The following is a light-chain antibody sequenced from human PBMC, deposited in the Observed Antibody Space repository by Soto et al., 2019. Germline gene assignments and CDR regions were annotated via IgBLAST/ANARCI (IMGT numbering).Light chain of an antibody. CDR3: QQYYSTPRT. V-gene: IGKV4-1*01. J-gene: IGKJ1*01. CDR1: QSVLFSSNNKNY. Sequence: DIVMTQSPDSLAVSLGERATINCKSSQSVLFSSNNKNYLAWYQQKPGQPPKLLIYWASTRESGVPDRFSVSGSGTDFTLTISSLLAEDVAVYYCQQYYSTPRTFGQGTKVEIK. CDR2: WAS.